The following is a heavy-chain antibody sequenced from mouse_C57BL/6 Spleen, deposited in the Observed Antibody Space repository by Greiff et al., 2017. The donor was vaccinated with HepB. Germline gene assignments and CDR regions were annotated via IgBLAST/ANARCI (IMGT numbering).Heavy chain of an antibody. D-gene: IGHD1-1*01. CDR2: ISSGSSTI. V-gene: IGHV5-17*01. Sequence: EVQLVESGGGLVKPGGSLKLSCAASGFTFSDYGMHWVRQAPEKGLEWVAYISSGSSTIYYADTVKGRFTISRDNAKNTLFLQMTSLRSEDTAMYYCARRGYYYGSSYGYYFDYWGQGTTRTVSS. CDR3: ARRGYYYGSSYGYYFDY. J-gene: IGHJ2*01. CDR1: GFTFSDYG.